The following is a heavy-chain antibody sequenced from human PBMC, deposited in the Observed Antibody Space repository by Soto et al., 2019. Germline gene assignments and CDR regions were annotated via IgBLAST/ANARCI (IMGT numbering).Heavy chain of an antibody. CDR1: GYAFTGYC. D-gene: IGHD2-15*01. Sequence: ASVKVACKAAGYAFTGYCMHWVRRAPGQGLEWMGWINPNSSGTNYAQKFQGRVTMTRDTSISTAYMELSRLRSDDTAVYYCARVNVVVVAATREYFFAYRGQGTLVTVSS. V-gene: IGHV1-2*02. CDR3: ARVNVVVVAATREYFFAY. CDR2: INPNSSGT. J-gene: IGHJ4*02.